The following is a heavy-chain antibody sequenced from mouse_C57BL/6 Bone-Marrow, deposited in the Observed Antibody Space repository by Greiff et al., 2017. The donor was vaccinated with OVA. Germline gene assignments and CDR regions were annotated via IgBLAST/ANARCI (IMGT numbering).Heavy chain of an antibody. J-gene: IGHJ4*01. V-gene: IGHV1-15*01. CDR1: GYTFTDYE. CDR3: TRGYSSYYAMDY. Sequence: QVQLQQSGAELVRPGASVTLSCKASGYTFTDYEMHWVKQTPLHGLEWIGAIDPETGGTASNQKFKGKAILTADKSSCTAYMELRSLTSEDSAVYYCTRGYSSYYAMDYWGRGTSVTVSS. D-gene: IGHD2-5*01. CDR2: IDPETGGT.